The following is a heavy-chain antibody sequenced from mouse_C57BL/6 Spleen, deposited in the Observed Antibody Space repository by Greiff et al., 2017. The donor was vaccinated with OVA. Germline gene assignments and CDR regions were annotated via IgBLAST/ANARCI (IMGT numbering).Heavy chain of an antibody. J-gene: IGHJ3*01. Sequence: EVKLMESGGGLVKPGGSPKLSCAASGFTFSSYAMSWVRQTPEKRLEWVATISDGGSYTYYPDNVKGRFTISRDNAKNNLYLQMSHLKSEDTAMYYCAREYYGSSYPFAYWGQGTLVTVSA. V-gene: IGHV5-4*01. CDR1: GFTFSSYA. D-gene: IGHD1-1*01. CDR2: ISDGGSYT. CDR3: AREYYGSSYPFAY.